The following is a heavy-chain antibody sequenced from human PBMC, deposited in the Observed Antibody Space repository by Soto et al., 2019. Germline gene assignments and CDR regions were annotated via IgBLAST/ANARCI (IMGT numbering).Heavy chain of an antibody. CDR1: GGTFSSYT. D-gene: IGHD5-12*01. V-gene: IGHV1-69*08. J-gene: IGHJ2*01. Sequence: QVQLVQSGAEVKKPGSSVKVSCKASGGTFSSYTISWVRQAPGQGLEWMGRIIPILGIANYAQKFQGRVTITADKSTSTDYMELSSLRSEDTAVYYCARDSRDGYNFWGRGTLVTVSS. CDR2: IIPILGIA. CDR3: ARDSRDGYNF.